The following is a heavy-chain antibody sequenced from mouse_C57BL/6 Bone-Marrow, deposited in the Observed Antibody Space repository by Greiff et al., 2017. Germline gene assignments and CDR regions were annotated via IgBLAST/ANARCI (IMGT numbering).Heavy chain of an antibody. CDR2: ISYDGSN. CDR3: ARNKDYFDY. CDR1: GYSITSGYY. J-gene: IGHJ2*01. V-gene: IGHV3-6*01. Sequence: EVKLQESGPGLVKPSQSLSLTCSVTGYSITSGYYWNWIRQFPGNKLEWMGYISYDGSNNYNPSLKNRISITRDTSKNQFFLKLNSVTTEDTATYYCARNKDYFDYWGQGTTLTVSS.